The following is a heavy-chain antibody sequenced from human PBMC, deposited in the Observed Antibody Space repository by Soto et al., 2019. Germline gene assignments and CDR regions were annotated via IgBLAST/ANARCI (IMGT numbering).Heavy chain of an antibody. CDR3: APGDCSHTRCSLIDYSYAMDV. Sequence: EVQLVESGGGLVKPGESLRLACVASGLTFTSYSMNWVRQAPGRGLEWIASITSSGDYIYYADSVKGRFTIASDNDKSGRYLRMNILRAEGTALYYCAPGDCSHTRCSLIDYSYAMDVWGQGTTVAVSS. D-gene: IGHD2-21*01. CDR2: ITSSGDYI. V-gene: IGHV3-21*06. J-gene: IGHJ6*02. CDR1: GLTFTSYS.